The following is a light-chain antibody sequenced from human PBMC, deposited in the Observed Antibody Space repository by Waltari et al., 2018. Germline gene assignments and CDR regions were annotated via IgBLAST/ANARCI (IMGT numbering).Light chain of an antibody. CDR2: KAF. J-gene: IGKJ1*01. CDR1: ESINTW. Sequence: DIQMTQSPSPLSASVGDRVTITCRATESINTWLAWYQQKPGKAPKLLIYKAFNLESGVPSRFSGSGSGTEFTLSISNLQPDDFATYYCQQYKRPPWTFGQGTKVDI. V-gene: IGKV1-5*03. CDR3: QQYKRPPWT.